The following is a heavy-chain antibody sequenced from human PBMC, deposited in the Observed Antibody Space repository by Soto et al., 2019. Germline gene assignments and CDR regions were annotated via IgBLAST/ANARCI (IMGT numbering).Heavy chain of an antibody. CDR2: SNYGGPT. CDR3: ARHGAYSTSVYYYYGMDV. J-gene: IGHJ6*02. V-gene: IGHV4-39*01. D-gene: IGHD6-13*01. CDR1: VGAINRTVYY. Sequence: PSETLSLTCTVSVGAINRTVYYWFWIRQPPGKGLEWIGSSNYGGPTYYSPSLQSRVTISLDTAKNHFSLNLRSVTAADTAVYYCARHGAYSTSVYYYYGMDVWGQGTTVTVSS.